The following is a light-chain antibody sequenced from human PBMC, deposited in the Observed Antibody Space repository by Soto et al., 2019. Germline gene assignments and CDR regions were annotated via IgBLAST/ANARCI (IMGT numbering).Light chain of an antibody. CDR3: QQYGSSPRA. Sequence: IVLTQSPGTLSFPTGERATLSFRASQSVSSSYLAWYRQRSCQAPRLLIYGASSRATGIPDRFSGSGSGTDLTLTFSRLEPEDFAVYYCQQYGSSPRAFRQGTKVDIK. V-gene: IGKV3-20*01. CDR1: QSVSSSY. CDR2: GAS. J-gene: IGKJ1*01.